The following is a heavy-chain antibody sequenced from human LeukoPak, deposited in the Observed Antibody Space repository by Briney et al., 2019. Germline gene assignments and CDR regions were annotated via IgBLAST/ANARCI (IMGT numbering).Heavy chain of an antibody. CDR3: ARDPYSFDCGGTGCYGNYYYYYMDV. J-gene: IGHJ6*03. CDR2: ISSSGRTI. CDR1: GFTLSNYE. V-gene: IGHV3-48*03. Sequence: PGGSLRLSCAASGFTLSNYEMNWVRQAPGKGLEWVSYISSSGRTIYYADSVKGRFTISRDNAKNSLYLQMNSLRAEDTAVYFCARDPYSFDCGGTGCYGNYYYYYMDVWGKGTTVTVSS. D-gene: IGHD2-2*01.